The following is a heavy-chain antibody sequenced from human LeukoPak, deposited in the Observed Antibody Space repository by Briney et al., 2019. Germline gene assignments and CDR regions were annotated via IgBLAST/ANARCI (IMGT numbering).Heavy chain of an antibody. D-gene: IGHD2-21*01. Sequence: ASVKVSCKASGYTFTSYYMHWVRQAPGQGLEWMGIINPSGGSTSYAQKFQGRVTMTRDTSISTAYMELSRLRSDDTAVYYCARDKGHILYYFDYWGQGTLVTVSS. CDR3: ARDKGHILYYFDY. CDR2: INPSGGST. V-gene: IGHV1-46*01. CDR1: GYTFTSYY. J-gene: IGHJ4*02.